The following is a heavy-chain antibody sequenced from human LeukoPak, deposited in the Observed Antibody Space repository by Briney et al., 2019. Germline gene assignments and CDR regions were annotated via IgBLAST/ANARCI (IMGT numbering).Heavy chain of an antibody. V-gene: IGHV4-59*01. CDR3: ARGVYIAAAQYAY. J-gene: IGHJ4*02. D-gene: IGHD6-13*01. CDR2: IYYSGTT. CDR1: GGSSSSYY. Sequence: SETLSLTCTVSGGSSSSYYWSWIRQPPGKGLEWIGYIYYSGTTNYNPSLKSRVTISVDTSKSQFSLKLSSVTAADTAVYYCARGVYIAAAQYAYWGQGTLVTVSS.